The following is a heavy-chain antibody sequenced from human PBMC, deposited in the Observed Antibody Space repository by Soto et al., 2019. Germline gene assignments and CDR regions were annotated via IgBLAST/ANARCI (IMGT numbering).Heavy chain of an antibody. CDR3: ASSNIAAAGFYYYGMDV. CDR2: IYYSGST. D-gene: IGHD6-13*01. J-gene: IGHJ6*02. V-gene: IGHV4-61*01. CDR1: GGSVSSGSYY. Sequence: SETLSLTCTVSGGSVSSGSYYWSWIRQPPGKGLEWIGYIYYSGSTNYNPSLKSRVTISVDTSKNQFSLKLSSVTAADTAVYYCASSNIAAAGFYYYGMDVWGRGTTVIVSS.